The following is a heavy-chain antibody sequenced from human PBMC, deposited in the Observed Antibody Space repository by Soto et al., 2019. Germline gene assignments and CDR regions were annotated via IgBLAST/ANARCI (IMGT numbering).Heavy chain of an antibody. D-gene: IGHD3-10*01. J-gene: IGHJ4*02. V-gene: IGHV3-33*01. CDR1: GFTFSSYG. CDR3: AREYGSGSYHNFDY. CDR2: IWYDGSNK. Sequence: QVQLVESGGGVVQPGRSLRLSCAASGFTFSSYGMHWVRQAPGKGLEWVAVIWYDGSNKYYADSVKGRFTISRDNSKNTLYLQMNSLRAEDTAVYYCAREYGSGSYHNFDYWGQGTLVTVSS.